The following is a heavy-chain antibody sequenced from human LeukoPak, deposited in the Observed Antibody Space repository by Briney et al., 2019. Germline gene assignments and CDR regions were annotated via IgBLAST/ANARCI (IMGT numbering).Heavy chain of an antibody. Sequence: ASVKVSCKASGYTFTGYYMHWVRQAPGQGLEWMGWINPNSGGTNYAQKFQGRVTMTRDTSISTAYMELSSLRSEDTAVYYCARGKWEPPYYFDYWGQGTLVTVSS. CDR1: GYTFTGYY. CDR2: INPNSGGT. J-gene: IGHJ4*02. D-gene: IGHD1-26*01. V-gene: IGHV1-2*02. CDR3: ARGKWEPPYYFDY.